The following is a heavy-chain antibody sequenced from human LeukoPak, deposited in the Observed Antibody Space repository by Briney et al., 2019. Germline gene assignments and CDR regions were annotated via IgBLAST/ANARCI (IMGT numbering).Heavy chain of an antibody. CDR1: GFTFSSYA. Sequence: GSLRLSCAASGFTFSSYAMSWIRQPAGKGLEWIGRIYTSGSTNYNPSLKSRVTMSVDTSKNQFSLKLSSVTAADTAVYYCARDLHYSSGWHSPSYYYYGMDVWGQGTTVTVSS. CDR2: IYTSGST. J-gene: IGHJ6*02. D-gene: IGHD6-19*01. V-gene: IGHV4-4*07. CDR3: ARDLHYSSGWHSPSYYYYGMDV.